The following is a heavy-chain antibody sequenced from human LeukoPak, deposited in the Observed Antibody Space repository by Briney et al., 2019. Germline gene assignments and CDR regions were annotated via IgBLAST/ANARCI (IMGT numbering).Heavy chain of an antibody. J-gene: IGHJ5*02. D-gene: IGHD2-2*01. Sequence: HGESLKISCKASGYTFTSYWIGWVRQMPGKGLEWMGIIYPGDSDTKYGPSFQGQVTISVDKSISTAYLQWSSLKASDTAMYYCARHGGGYCRSTSCYLFVPWGQGTLVTVSS. CDR1: GYTFTSYW. V-gene: IGHV5-51*01. CDR3: ARHGGGYCRSTSCYLFVP. CDR2: IYPGDSDT.